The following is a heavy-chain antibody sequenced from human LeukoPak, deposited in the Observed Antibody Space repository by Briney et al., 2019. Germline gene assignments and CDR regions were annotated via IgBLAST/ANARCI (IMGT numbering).Heavy chain of an antibody. CDR2: IYYSGST. CDR3: ARFLYSSTPFDP. Sequence: SETLSLTCTVSGGSINSYYWSWIRQPPGKGLEWIGYIYYSGSTNYNPSLKSRVTISVDTSKNQFSLKLRSVTAADTAVYYCARFLYSSTPFDPWGQGTLVTVSS. J-gene: IGHJ5*02. D-gene: IGHD6-13*01. CDR1: GGSINSYY. V-gene: IGHV4-59*12.